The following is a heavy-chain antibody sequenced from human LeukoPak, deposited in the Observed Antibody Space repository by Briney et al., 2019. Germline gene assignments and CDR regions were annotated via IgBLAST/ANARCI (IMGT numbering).Heavy chain of an antibody. CDR1: VGSFSGCY. Sequence: PSVTLSLTCAVYVGSFSGCYWSWIRQPPGKGLEWIGEINHSGSTNYNPSLKSRVTLSLDPSKNQVSLKLSTVTCGDTAWYFLARFEAVAGTPKRWSMDVWGKGTTVTVSS. V-gene: IGHV4-34*01. CDR2: INHSGST. J-gene: IGHJ6*04. CDR3: ARFEAVAGTPKRWSMDV. D-gene: IGHD6-19*01.